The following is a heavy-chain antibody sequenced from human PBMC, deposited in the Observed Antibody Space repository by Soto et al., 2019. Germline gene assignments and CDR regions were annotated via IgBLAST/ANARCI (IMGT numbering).Heavy chain of an antibody. D-gene: IGHD2-2*01. J-gene: IGHJ6*02. CDR1: GCTFSSYA. Sequence: SVKVSCKASGCTFSSYAISWVRQAPGQGLEWMGGIIPIFGTANYAQKFQVRVTITADKSTTTAYMELSSLRSEDTAVYYCASSAARPRYYYYYYGMDAWGQGTTVTVSS. CDR2: IIPIFGTA. CDR3: ASSAARPRYYYYYYGMDA. V-gene: IGHV1-69*06.